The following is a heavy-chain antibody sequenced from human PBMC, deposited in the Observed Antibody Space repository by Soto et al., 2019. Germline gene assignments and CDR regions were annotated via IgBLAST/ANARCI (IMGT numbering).Heavy chain of an antibody. CDR3: TTDPVTMIVVVPSSG. J-gene: IGHJ4*02. Sequence: SVSNAWMNWVRQAPGKGLEWVGRIKSKTDSGTTDYAAPVKGRFTISRDDSKNTLYLQMNSLKTEDTAVYYCTTDPVTMIVVVPSSGWGQGTLVTVSS. D-gene: IGHD3-22*01. CDR2: IKSKTDSGTT. CDR1: SVSNAW. V-gene: IGHV3-15*07.